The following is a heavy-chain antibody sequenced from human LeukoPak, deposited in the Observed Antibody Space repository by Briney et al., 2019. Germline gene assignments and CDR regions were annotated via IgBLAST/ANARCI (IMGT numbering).Heavy chain of an antibody. CDR3: ARSLTDWLVDY. CDR1: GYTFTSYD. Sequence: ASVKVSCKASGYTFTSYDINWVRRATGQGLEWMGWMNPNSGNTGYAQKFQGRVTITRNTSISTAYMELSSLRSEDTAVYYCARSLTDWLVDYWGQGTLVTVSS. CDR2: MNPNSGNT. J-gene: IGHJ4*02. D-gene: IGHD3-9*01. V-gene: IGHV1-8*03.